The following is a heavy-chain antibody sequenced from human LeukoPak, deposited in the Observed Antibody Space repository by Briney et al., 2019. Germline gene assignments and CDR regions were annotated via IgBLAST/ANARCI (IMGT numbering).Heavy chain of an antibody. CDR2: IIPILGIA. CDR3: ANTELERRRGSSGYSHY. J-gene: IGHJ4*02. CDR1: GGTFSSYA. V-gene: IGHV1-69*04. Sequence: SVKVSCKASGGTFSSYAISWVRQAPGQGLEWMGRIIPILGIANYAQKFQGRVTITADKSTSTAYMELSSLRSEDTAVYYCANTELERRRGSSGYSHYWGQGTLVTVSS. D-gene: IGHD3-22*01.